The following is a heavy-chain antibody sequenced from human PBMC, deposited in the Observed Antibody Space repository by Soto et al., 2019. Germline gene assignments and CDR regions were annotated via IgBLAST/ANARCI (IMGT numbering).Heavy chain of an antibody. Sequence: QLQLVQSGAAVKKPGSSVKVSCKASGGTLNTYTISWVRQAPGQGLEWMGSILPFLGRTNYAKKFQGRVTITADQSTSTMELSGLRSEDTALYFCARDVTAMEALYHYYTRGQGTLVTVSS. V-gene: IGHV1-69*08. CDR3: ARDVTAMEALYHYYT. J-gene: IGHJ4*02. CDR2: ILPFLGRT. D-gene: IGHD5-18*01. CDR1: GGTLNTYT.